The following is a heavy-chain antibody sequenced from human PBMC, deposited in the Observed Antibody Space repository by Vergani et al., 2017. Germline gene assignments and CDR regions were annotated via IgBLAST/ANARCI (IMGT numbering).Heavy chain of an antibody. V-gene: IGHV1-18*01. CDR2: ISAYNGNT. J-gene: IGHJ4*02. CDR3: ARRNYATGFDY. CDR1: GYTFTSYG. D-gene: IGHD1-7*01. Sequence: QVQLVQSGAEVKKPGASVKVSCKASGYTFTSYGISWVRQAPGQGLEWMGWISAYNGNTNYAQKLQGRVTMTPDTSTTTAYMELRSLGSDDTAVYYCARRNYATGFDYWGQGTLVTVSS.